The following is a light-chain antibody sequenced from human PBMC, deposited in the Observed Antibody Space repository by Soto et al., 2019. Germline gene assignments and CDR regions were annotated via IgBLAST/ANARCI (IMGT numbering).Light chain of an antibody. Sequence: EIVLTQSPATLSLSPGERATLSCRASQSVNTYLAWFQQKPGQAPRLLIYDASNRAPGIPARFSGSGSGTDFSIIISSLEPEDFAVYYCQQRSNWPPITFGQGTRLEIK. V-gene: IGKV3-11*01. CDR1: QSVNTY. CDR2: DAS. CDR3: QQRSNWPPIT. J-gene: IGKJ5*01.